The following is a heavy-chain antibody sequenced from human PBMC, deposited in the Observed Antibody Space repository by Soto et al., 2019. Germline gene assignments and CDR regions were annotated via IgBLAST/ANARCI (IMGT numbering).Heavy chain of an antibody. CDR3: ARELLLIDYYYYGMDV. CDR2: INAGNGNT. D-gene: IGHD3-16*02. CDR1: GYTLTSYA. Sequence: EASVKVSCKASGYTLTSYAMHWVRQAPGQRLEWMGWINAGNGNTKYSQKFQGRVTITRDTSASTAYMELSSLRSEDTAVYYCARELLLIDYYYYGMDVWGQGTTVTVS. V-gene: IGHV1-3*01. J-gene: IGHJ6*02.